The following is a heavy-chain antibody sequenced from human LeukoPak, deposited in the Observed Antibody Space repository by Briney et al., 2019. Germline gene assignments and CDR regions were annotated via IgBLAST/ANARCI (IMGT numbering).Heavy chain of an antibody. J-gene: IGHJ4*02. Sequence: SETLSLTCAVYGGSFSGYYWSWIRQPPGKGLEWIGEINHSGSTNYNPSLKSRVTISVDASKNQFSLKLSSVTAADTAVYYCARGLSGSSGGKKVDYWGQGTLVTVSS. CDR1: GGSFSGYY. D-gene: IGHD2-15*01. CDR3: ARGLSGSSGGKKVDY. CDR2: INHSGST. V-gene: IGHV4-34*01.